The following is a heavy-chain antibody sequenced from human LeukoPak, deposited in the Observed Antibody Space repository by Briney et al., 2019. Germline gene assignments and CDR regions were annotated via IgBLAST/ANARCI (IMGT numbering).Heavy chain of an antibody. CDR1: GYTFNVYY. V-gene: IGHV1-2*02. Sequence: PSASVKVSCKASGYTFNVYYIHWVRQAPGRGLEWMGWISPNTGDTNYAQKFQGRVTMTRDTSITTAYMELSGLRSDDTAVYYCARDHVGDDAFDIWGQGTMVTVSS. CDR2: ISPNTGDT. CDR3: ARDHVGDDAFDI. J-gene: IGHJ3*02. D-gene: IGHD1-26*01.